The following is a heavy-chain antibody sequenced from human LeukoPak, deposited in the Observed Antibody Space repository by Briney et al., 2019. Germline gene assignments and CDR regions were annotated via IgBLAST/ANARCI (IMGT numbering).Heavy chain of an antibody. Sequence: SVKVSCKASGGTFSSYAISWVRQAPGQGLEWMGRIIPIFGTANYAQKFQSRVTITTDESTSTAYMELSSLRSEDTAVYYCARVISGWYFFDYWGQGTLVTVSS. D-gene: IGHD6-19*01. J-gene: IGHJ4*02. CDR3: ARVISGWYFFDY. V-gene: IGHV1-69*05. CDR2: IIPIFGTA. CDR1: GGTFSSYA.